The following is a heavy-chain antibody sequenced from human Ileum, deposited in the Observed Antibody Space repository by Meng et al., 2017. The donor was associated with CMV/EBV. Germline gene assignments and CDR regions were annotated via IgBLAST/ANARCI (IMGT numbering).Heavy chain of an antibody. V-gene: IGHV3-23*01. J-gene: IGHJ4*02. CDR3: AKDLVWSYDSTTPKEY. D-gene: IGHD3-22*01. CDR1: GFTISTFA. CDR2: VSGSGETT. Sequence: GESLKISCAASGFTISTFAMSWLRQAPGKGLEWVSAVSGSGETTHYAESVQGRFTISRDNSKNTLYLEMNSLRAEDTAVYYCAKDLVWSYDSTTPKEYWGQRTLVTVSS.